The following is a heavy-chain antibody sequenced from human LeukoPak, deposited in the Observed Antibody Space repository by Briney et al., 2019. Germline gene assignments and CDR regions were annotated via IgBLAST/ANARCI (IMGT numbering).Heavy chain of an antibody. J-gene: IGHJ4*02. CDR3: ARNYDSSKDGNDY. V-gene: IGHV1-2*02. CDR1: GYTFTGYY. Sequence: ASVEVSCKASGYTFTGYYIHWVRQAPGQGLEWMGWINPNSGGTNYAQKFQGRVTMTTDTSTSTAYMELRSLRSDDTAIYYCARNYDSSKDGNDYWGQGTLVTVSS. D-gene: IGHD3-22*01. CDR2: INPNSGGT.